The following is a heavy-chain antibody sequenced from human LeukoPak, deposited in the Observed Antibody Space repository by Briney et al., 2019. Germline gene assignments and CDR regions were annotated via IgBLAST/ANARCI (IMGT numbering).Heavy chain of an antibody. CDR2: ISSSSSTI. CDR3: ARRDYDILTYYMDV. D-gene: IGHD3-9*01. Sequence: GGSLRLSCAASGFTFSSYSMNWVRQAPGKGLEWVSYISSSSSTIYYADSVKGRFTISRDNAKNSLYLQMNSLRAEDTAVYYCARRDYDILTYYMDVWGKGTTVTISS. CDR1: GFTFSSYS. J-gene: IGHJ6*03. V-gene: IGHV3-48*01.